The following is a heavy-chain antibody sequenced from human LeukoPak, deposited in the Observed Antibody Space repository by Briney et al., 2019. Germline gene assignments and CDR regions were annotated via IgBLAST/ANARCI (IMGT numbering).Heavy chain of an antibody. CDR1: GYTFITSY. CDR2: INPSGGST. CDR3: ARAVADMCLDY. D-gene: IGHD6-19*01. V-gene: IGHV1-46*01. Sequence: ASVTVSFKASGYTFITSYMHWVRQVSGQGLEGIGIINPSGGSTTYAQKFQGRVTMTRDTSTSTVYMDLSSLRSEDTAVYYCARAVADMCLDYWGQGTLVTVSS. J-gene: IGHJ4*02.